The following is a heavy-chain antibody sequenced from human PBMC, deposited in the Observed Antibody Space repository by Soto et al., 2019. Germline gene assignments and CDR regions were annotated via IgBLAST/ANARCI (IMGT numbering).Heavy chain of an antibody. CDR1: ASTFSNYI. D-gene: IGHD1-20*01. V-gene: IGHV3-30*04. Sequence: QLQLVESGGGVVQPGRSLRLSCAASASTFSNYIMHWVRQAPGKGLEWVAFISYDGSNSNYADFVEGRFTISRDNPKNMLYPQLSSLRPDDTAVYYCAGGDNDYALGVWGQGTTVTVSS. CDR2: ISYDGSNS. CDR3: AGGDNDYALGV. J-gene: IGHJ6*02.